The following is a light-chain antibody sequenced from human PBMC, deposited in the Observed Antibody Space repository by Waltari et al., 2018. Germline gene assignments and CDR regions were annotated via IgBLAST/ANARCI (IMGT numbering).Light chain of an antibody. CDR1: TSGSTS. CDR2: DER. CDR3: QVWDTTSDHYV. Sequence: SYVLTQPPSVSVAPGVTARITGGANTSGSTSVHWYQQKPGQAPVLVVSDERDRPSGIPERFSGSNSGNTATLSISRIEVGDEADYYCQVWDTTSDHYVFGAGTRVTVL. V-gene: IGLV3-21*02. J-gene: IGLJ1*01.